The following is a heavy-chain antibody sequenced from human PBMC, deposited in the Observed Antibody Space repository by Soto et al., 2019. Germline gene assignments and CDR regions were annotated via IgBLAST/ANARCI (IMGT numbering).Heavy chain of an antibody. V-gene: IGHV3-21*01. CDR1: GFTFATYD. CDR2: ISSDSAHI. CDR3: ARALYVDPIKY. J-gene: IGHJ4*02. D-gene: IGHD3-10*02. Sequence: EVLLVESGGGLVKPGGSLRLSCAASGFTFATYDMNWVRQAPGKGLEWVSYISSDSAHIYYADSMKGRFTISRDDAKNSLYLQMNSPRGDETPVYFCARALYVDPIKYWGQGTLVSVSS.